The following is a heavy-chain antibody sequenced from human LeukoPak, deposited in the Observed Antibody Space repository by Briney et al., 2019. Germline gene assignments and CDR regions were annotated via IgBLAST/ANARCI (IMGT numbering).Heavy chain of an antibody. CDR1: GGSISSGNYY. D-gene: IGHD3-22*01. CDR2: IYTSGST. CDR3: ARGSSYDSSGYQY. Sequence: PSETLSLTCTVSGGSISSGNYYWGWIRQHAGKGLEWIGRIYTSGSTNYNPSLKSRVTISVDTSKNQFSLKLSSVTAADTAVYYCARGSSYDSSGYQYWGQGTLVTVSS. J-gene: IGHJ4*02. V-gene: IGHV4-61*02.